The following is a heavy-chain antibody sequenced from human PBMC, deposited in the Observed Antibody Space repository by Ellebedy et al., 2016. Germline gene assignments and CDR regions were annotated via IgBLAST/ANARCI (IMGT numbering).Heavy chain of an antibody. Sequence: GSLRLSCTVSGGSISSYYWSWIRQPPGKGLEWIGYIYYSGSTNYNPSLKSRVTISVDTSKNQFSLKLSSVTAADTAVYYCARVPIVVVPAAMPVERGGMDVWGQGTTVTVSS. CDR3: ARVPIVVVPAAMPVERGGMDV. CDR2: IYYSGST. J-gene: IGHJ6*02. V-gene: IGHV4-59*01. CDR1: GGSISSYY. D-gene: IGHD2-2*01.